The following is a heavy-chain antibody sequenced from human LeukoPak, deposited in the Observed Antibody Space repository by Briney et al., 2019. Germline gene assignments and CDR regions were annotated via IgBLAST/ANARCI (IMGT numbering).Heavy chain of an antibody. CDR3: AREGGLMVRGVLRYGMDV. CDR1: GGSISGGSYY. CDR2: IYTSRST. D-gene: IGHD3-10*01. V-gene: IGHV4-61*02. Sequence: PSETLSLTCTVSGGSISGGSYYWSWIRQPAGKGLEWIGRIYTSRSTNYNPSLKSRVTISVDTSKNQFSLKLSSVTAADTAVYYCAREGGLMVRGVLRYGMDVWGQGTTVTVSS. J-gene: IGHJ6*02.